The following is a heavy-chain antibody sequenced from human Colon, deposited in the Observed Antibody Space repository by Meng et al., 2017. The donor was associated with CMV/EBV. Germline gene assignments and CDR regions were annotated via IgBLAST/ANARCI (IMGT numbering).Heavy chain of an antibody. CDR1: GYTFSDHY. Sequence: GQVGCSGDAVEEAGGSEKGFCKVAGYTFSDHYPHWVRQAPGQGLEWMAWIDPDSGDTNYAQKFQGRVTTTRDTSINTAYMELRRLRSDDTAVYFCARGGPLDGSGSPPPFSYWGQGTLVTVSS. V-gene: IGHV1-2*02. CDR3: ARGGPLDGSGSPPPFSY. J-gene: IGHJ4*02. D-gene: IGHD3-10*01. CDR2: IDPDSGDT.